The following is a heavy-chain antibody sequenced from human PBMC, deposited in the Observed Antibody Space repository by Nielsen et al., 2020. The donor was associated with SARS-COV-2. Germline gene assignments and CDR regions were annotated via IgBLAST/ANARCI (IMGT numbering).Heavy chain of an antibody. CDR3: ARVGQLGYYYYMDV. D-gene: IGHD6-13*01. J-gene: IGHJ6*03. CDR1: GFSVSSKY. V-gene: IGHV3-21*01. CDR2: ISSSSSYI. Sequence: GGSLRLSCAASGFSVSSKYMTWVRQAPGKGLEWVSSISSSSSYIYYADSVKGRFTISRDNAKNSLYLQMNSLRAEDTAVYYCARVGQLGYYYYMDVWGKGTTVTVSS.